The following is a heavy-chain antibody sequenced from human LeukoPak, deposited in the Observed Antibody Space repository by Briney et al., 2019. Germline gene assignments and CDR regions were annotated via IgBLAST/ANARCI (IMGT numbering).Heavy chain of an antibody. Sequence: SETLSLTCTLSGGSISSSSYYWGWIRQPPGKGLEWIGEINHSGSTNYNPSLKSRVTISVDTSKNQFSLKLSSVTAADTAVYYCARGQDDYYYDSSGYAFDYWGQGTLVTVSS. CDR2: INHSGST. J-gene: IGHJ4*02. V-gene: IGHV4-39*07. CDR1: GGSISSSSYY. CDR3: ARGQDDYYYDSSGYAFDY. D-gene: IGHD3-22*01.